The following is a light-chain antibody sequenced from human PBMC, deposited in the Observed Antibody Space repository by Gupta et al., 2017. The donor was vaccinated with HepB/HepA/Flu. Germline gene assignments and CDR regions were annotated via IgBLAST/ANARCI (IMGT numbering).Light chain of an antibody. V-gene: IGKV1-16*02. CDR2: AAS. Sequence: DIQMTQSPSSLSASVGDRVTITCRASEGISSYLAWFQQKPGKAPKSLIYAASNLHSGVPSKFSGSGSETDFTLTINSLQPEDFATYYCQQYKSYPWTFGQGTKVEIK. CDR3: QQYKSYPWT. J-gene: IGKJ1*01. CDR1: EGISSY.